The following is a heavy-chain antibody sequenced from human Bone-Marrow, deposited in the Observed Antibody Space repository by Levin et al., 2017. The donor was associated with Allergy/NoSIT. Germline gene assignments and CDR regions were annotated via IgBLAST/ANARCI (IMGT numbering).Heavy chain of an antibody. J-gene: IGHJ6*02. CDR2: IYYSGST. CDR1: GGSISSGDYY. V-gene: IGHV4-30-4*01. D-gene: IGHD2-2*02. CDR3: ARVYCSSTSCYRGYGMDV. Sequence: SQTLSLTCTVSGGSISSGDYYWSWIRQPPGKGLEWIGYIYYSGSTYYNPSLKSRVTISVDTSKNQFSLKLSSVTAADTAVYYCARVYCSSTSCYRGYGMDVWGQGTTVTVSS.